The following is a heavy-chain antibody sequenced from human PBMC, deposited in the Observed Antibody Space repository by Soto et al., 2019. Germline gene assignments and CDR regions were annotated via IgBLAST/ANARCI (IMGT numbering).Heavy chain of an antibody. D-gene: IGHD2-15*01. Sequence: LRLSCAASGFTFSSYEMNWVRQAPGKGLEWVSYISSSGSTIYYADSVKGRFTISRDNAKNSLYLQMNSLRAEDTAVYYCARDGIVVVAAIYYYGMDVWGQGTTVTVSS. V-gene: IGHV3-48*03. J-gene: IGHJ6*02. CDR3: ARDGIVVVAAIYYYGMDV. CDR1: GFTFSSYE. CDR2: ISSSGSTI.